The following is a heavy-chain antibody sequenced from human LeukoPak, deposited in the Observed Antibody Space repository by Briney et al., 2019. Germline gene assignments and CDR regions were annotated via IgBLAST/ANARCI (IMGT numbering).Heavy chain of an antibody. CDR1: GGSISSYY. CDR2: IYTSGST. Sequence: SETLSLTCTVSGGSISSYYWSWIRQPPGKGLEWIGYIYTSGSTNYNPSLKSRVTISVDTSKNQFSLKLSSVTAADTAVYYCARWYGSGSYGVDYWGQGTLVTVSS. V-gene: IGHV4-4*09. J-gene: IGHJ4*02. D-gene: IGHD3-10*01. CDR3: ARWYGSGSYGVDY.